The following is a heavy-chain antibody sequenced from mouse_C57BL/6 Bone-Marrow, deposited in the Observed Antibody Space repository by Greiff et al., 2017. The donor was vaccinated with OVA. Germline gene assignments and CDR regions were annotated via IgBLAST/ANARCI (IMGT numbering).Heavy chain of an antibody. J-gene: IGHJ4*01. V-gene: IGHV1-72*01. D-gene: IGHD1-1*01. CDR1: GYTFTSYW. Sequence: VQLQPPGAELVKPGASVKLSRKASGYTFTSYWMHWVKQRPGRGLEWIGRIDPNSGGPKYNEKFKSKATMTVDKPSSTAYMQLSSLTSEDSAVYYCARDYGSSYRGAMDYWGQGTSVTVSS. CDR3: ARDYGSSYRGAMDY. CDR2: IDPNSGGP.